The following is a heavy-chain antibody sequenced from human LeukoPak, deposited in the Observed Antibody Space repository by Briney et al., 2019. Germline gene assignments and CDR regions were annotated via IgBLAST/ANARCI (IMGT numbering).Heavy chain of an antibody. CDR3: ARGEAWNKFDY. CDR1: GGSVSSDY. Sequence: SETLSLTCTVSGGSVSSDYWNWIRQPPGKGLEWIGYIYYSRSTNYNPSLKSRVTISVDTSKNQFSLKLSSVTAADTAVYYCARGEAWNKFDYWGQGTLVTVSS. J-gene: IGHJ4*02. V-gene: IGHV4-59*02. D-gene: IGHD1/OR15-1a*01. CDR2: IYYSRST.